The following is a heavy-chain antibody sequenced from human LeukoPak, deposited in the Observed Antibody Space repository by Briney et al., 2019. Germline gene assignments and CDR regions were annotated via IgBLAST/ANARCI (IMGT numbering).Heavy chain of an antibody. D-gene: IGHD6-13*01. V-gene: IGHV3-74*01. CDR3: ARAGAPYSSSWTEYYFDR. CDR1: GFTFSSYW. CDR2: INSDGSGT. Sequence: GGSLRLSCAASGFTFSSYWMHWVRQAPGKGLVWVSRINSDGSGTSYVDSVKGRFAISRDNAKNTLYLQMDNLRAEDSAVYYCARAGAPYSSSWTEYYFDRWGQGTLVTVSS. J-gene: IGHJ4*02.